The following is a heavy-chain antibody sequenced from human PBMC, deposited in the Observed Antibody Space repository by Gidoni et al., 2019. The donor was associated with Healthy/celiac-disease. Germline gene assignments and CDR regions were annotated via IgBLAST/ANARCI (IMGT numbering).Heavy chain of an antibody. Sequence: EVQLLESGGGWVQPGGSLRLSCAASGFTFSSSAMSWVRQAPGKGLEWVSAISGSGGSTYYADSVKGRFTISRDNSKNTLYLQMNSLRAEDTAVYYCAKDLGIAVAGPYYFDYWGQGTLVTVSS. CDR1: GFTFSSSA. CDR2: ISGSGGST. D-gene: IGHD6-19*01. J-gene: IGHJ4*02. CDR3: AKDLGIAVAGPYYFDY. V-gene: IGHV3-23*01.